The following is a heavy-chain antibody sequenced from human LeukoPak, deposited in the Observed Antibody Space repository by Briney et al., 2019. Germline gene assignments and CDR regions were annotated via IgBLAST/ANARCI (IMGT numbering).Heavy chain of an antibody. J-gene: IGHJ5*02. CDR2: INHSGST. V-gene: IGHV4-34*01. CDR1: GGPFSGYY. Sequence: SETLSLTCAVYGGPFSGYYWSWIRQPPGKGLEWIGEINHSGSTNYNPSLKSRVTISVDTSKNQFSLKLSSVTAADTAVYYCARPGSSYYYDSSGYYSRWFDPWGQGTLVTVSS. D-gene: IGHD3-22*01. CDR3: ARPGSSYYYDSSGYYSRWFDP.